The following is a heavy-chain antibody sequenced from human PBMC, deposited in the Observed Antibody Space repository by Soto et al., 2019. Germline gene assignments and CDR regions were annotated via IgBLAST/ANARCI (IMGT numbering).Heavy chain of an antibody. V-gene: IGHV3-74*01. CDR1: GFTFSNSW. CDR2: INNDGSNA. D-gene: IGHD1-26*01. CDR3: ARGGVQDAFDI. Sequence: PGGSLRLSCRGSGFTFSNSWMHWVRHTPGKGLVWVSRINNDGSNAAYADSVKGRFTISRDTSKNTLHLQMNDLRAEDTALYYCARGGVQDAFDIWGQGTMVTVSS. J-gene: IGHJ3*02.